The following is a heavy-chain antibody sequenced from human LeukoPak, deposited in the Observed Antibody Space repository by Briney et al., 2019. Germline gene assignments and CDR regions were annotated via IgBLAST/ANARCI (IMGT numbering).Heavy chain of an antibody. J-gene: IGHJ4*02. V-gene: IGHV1-2*02. Sequence: EASLRLSCAASGYTFTGYYMHWVRQAPGQGLEWMGWINPNSGGTNYAQKFQGRVTMTRDTSISTAYLEMSSLRSDDTAVYYCARGYYDSSGDYDYWGQGTLVTVSS. CDR3: ARGYYDSSGDYDY. D-gene: IGHD3-22*01. CDR2: INPNSGGT. CDR1: GYTFTGYY.